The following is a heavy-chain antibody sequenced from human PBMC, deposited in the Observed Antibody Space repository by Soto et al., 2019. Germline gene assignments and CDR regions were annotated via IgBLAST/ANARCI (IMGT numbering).Heavy chain of an antibody. D-gene: IGHD1-26*01. Sequence: ASVKVSCKASGYTFTSYDINWVRQATGQGLEWMGWMNPNSGNTGYAQKFQGRVTMTRNTSISTAYMELSRLRSDDTAVYYCARTNRGYSGSYYYYYYGMDVWGQGTTVTVSS. CDR3: ARTNRGYSGSYYYYYYGMDV. V-gene: IGHV1-8*01. CDR1: GYTFTSYD. CDR2: MNPNSGNT. J-gene: IGHJ6*02.